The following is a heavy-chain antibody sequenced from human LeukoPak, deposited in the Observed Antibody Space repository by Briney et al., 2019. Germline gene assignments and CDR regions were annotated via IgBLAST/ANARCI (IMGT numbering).Heavy chain of an antibody. V-gene: IGHV4-61*02. CDR3: ASGTLTYYYGSDDEPDY. J-gene: IGHJ4*02. D-gene: IGHD3-10*01. CDR1: GGSTRGGSYY. CDR2: MYTSGRP. Sequence: PSQTPCLSRTVSGGSTRGGSYYWSCIRHPAGKGLEWSGCMYTSGRPNSNPPLKSRVTISETTSKNQFSLKRSSVTARTTPLYYCASGTLTYYYGSDDEPDYWSQETLVTVSS.